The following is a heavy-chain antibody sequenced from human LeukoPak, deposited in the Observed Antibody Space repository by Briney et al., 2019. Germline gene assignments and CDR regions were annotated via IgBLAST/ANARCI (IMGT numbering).Heavy chain of an antibody. V-gene: IGHV3-21*01. CDR3: ARGGAGSLGPGFFDY. J-gene: IGHJ4*02. CDR2: ISSSSSYI. D-gene: IGHD3-10*01. Sequence: GGSLRLSCAASGFTFSSYSMNWVRQAPGKGLEWVSSISSSSSYIYYADSVKGRFTISRDNAKNSLYLQMNSLRAEDTAVYYCARGGAGSLGPGFFDYWGQGTLVTVSS. CDR1: GFTFSSYS.